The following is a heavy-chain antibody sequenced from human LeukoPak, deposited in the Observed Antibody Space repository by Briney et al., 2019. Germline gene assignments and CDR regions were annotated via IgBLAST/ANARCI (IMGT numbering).Heavy chain of an antibody. CDR2: IKSKTDGGTT. D-gene: IGHD3-3*01. J-gene: IGHJ4*02. CDR3: ARDPRSGYYTGAFDY. V-gene: IGHV3-15*01. Sequence: SGGSLRLSCAASGFTFTTYWMSWVRQAPGKGLEWVGRIKSKTDGGTTDYAAPVKGRFTISRDDSKNTLYLQMNSLKTEDTAVYYCARDPRSGYYTGAFDYWGQGTLVTVSS. CDR1: GFTFTTYW.